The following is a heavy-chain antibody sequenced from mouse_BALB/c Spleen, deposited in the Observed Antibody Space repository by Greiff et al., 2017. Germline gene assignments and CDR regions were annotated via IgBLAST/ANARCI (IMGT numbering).Heavy chain of an antibody. CDR1: GYTFTDYA. J-gene: IGHJ4*01. D-gene: IGHD2-10*02. V-gene: IGHV1S137*01. CDR3: ARGGYVPYAMDY. CDR2: ISTYYGDA. Sequence: QVQLQQSGAELVRPGVSVKISCKGSGYTFTDYAMHWVKQSHAKSLEWIGVISTYYGDASYNQKFKGKATMTVDKSSSTAYMELARLTSEDSAIYYCARGGYVPYAMDYWGQGTSVTVSS.